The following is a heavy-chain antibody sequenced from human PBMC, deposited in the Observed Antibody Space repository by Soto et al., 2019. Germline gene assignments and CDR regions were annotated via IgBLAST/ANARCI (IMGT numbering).Heavy chain of an antibody. J-gene: IGHJ4*02. Sequence: QLQLQESGPGLLKPSETLSLTCIVSGGSISSSTPYYWAWLRQPPGKGLEWIGSINYRGTACYTTSLTSRLTMSIDTATNQFSLSVNSVIAADTAVYYCARISYCYSAGWIFDSWGQWTLVTVSS. V-gene: IGHV4-39*01. CDR2: INYRGTA. D-gene: IGHD2-21*01. CDR3: ARISYCYSAGWIFDS. CDR1: GGSISSSTPYY.